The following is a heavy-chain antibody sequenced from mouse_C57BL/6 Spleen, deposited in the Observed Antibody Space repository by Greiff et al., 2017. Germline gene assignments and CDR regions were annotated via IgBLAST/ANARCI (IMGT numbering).Heavy chain of an antibody. Sequence: EVQVVESGGGLVQPKGSLKLSCAASGFSFNTYAMNWVRQAPGKGLEWVARIRSKSNNYATYYADSVKDRFTISRDDSESMLYLQMNNLKTEDTAMYYCVRQVNWAYYFDYWGQGTTLTVSS. CDR2: IRSKSNNYAT. CDR1: GFSFNTYA. D-gene: IGHD4-1*01. J-gene: IGHJ2*01. V-gene: IGHV10-1*01. CDR3: VRQVNWAYYFDY.